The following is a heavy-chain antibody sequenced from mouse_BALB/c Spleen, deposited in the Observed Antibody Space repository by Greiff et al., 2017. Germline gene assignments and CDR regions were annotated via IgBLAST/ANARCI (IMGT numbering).Heavy chain of an antibody. CDR3: SELGLGDAMDY. J-gene: IGHJ4*01. Sequence: EVQGVESGPGLVKPSQSLSLTCAVTGFSITSDYAWYWIRQFPGNQLGWVGYISCSGSTSYNPCLKSRISITRDTSKNQFFLQLNSVTTEDTATYYCSELGLGDAMDYWGQGTPVTVSA. D-gene: IGHD4-1*01. V-gene: IGHV3-2*02. CDR2: ISCSGST. CDR1: GFSITSDYA.